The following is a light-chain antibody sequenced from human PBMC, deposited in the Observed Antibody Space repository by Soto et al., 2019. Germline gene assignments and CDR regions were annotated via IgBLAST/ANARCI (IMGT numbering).Light chain of an antibody. CDR1: QSVSSSY. Sequence: EIVLTQSPGTLSLSPGERATLSCRASQSVSSSYLAWYQQKPGQAPRLLIYGASSRATGIPDRFSGSGSGTDFTLTISTLEPEDFAVYYCEQYGSLVLTFGGGTKVEIK. CDR3: EQYGSLVLT. J-gene: IGKJ4*01. V-gene: IGKV3-20*01. CDR2: GAS.